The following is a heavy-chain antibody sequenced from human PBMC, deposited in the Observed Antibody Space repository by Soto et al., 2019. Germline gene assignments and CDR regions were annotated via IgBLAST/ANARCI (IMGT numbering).Heavy chain of an antibody. CDR2: IWYDGSNK. J-gene: IGHJ6*02. Sequence: GGSLRLSCAASGFTFSSYGMHWVRQAPGKGLEWVAVIWYDGSNKYYADSVKGRFTISRDNSKNTLYLQMNSLRAEDTAVYYCAREAYCSSTSCFRSYYYYGMDVWGQGTTVTSP. V-gene: IGHV3-33*08. D-gene: IGHD2-2*01. CDR1: GFTFSSYG. CDR3: AREAYCSSTSCFRSYYYYGMDV.